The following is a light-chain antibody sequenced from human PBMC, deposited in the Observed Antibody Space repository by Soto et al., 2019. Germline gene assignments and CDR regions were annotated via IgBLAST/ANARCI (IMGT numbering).Light chain of an antibody. V-gene: IGLV2-14*01. J-gene: IGLJ1*01. CDR2: DVS. Sequence: QSALTQPASVSGSPGQSITISCTGTSSDVGGYNYVSWYQQHPGKAPKLMIYDVSNRPAGVSNRFSGSKAGNTASLTISGLQAEDEAYSYCTSYTSRSTHYVFGPGTKLTLL. CDR1: SSDVGGYNY. CDR3: TSYTSRSTHYV.